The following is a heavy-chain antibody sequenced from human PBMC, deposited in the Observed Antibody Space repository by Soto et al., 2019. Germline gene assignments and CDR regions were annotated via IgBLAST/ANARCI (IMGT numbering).Heavy chain of an antibody. Sequence: QVQLVQSGAEVKKPGASVKVSCKASGYTFTSYDINWVRQATGQGLEWMGWMNPNSGNTGYAQKFQVRVTMTRNTAITNAYMESSSLRSEDTAVYCCARDASGWYELGSCGQGIPVTVSS. CDR2: MNPNSGNT. D-gene: IGHD6-19*01. J-gene: IGHJ4*02. CDR3: ARDASGWYELGS. V-gene: IGHV1-8*01. CDR1: GYTFTSYD.